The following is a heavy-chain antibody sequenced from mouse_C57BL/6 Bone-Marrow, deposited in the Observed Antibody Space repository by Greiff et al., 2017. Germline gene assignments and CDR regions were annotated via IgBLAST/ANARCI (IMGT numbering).Heavy chain of an antibody. CDR2: IDPANGNT. CDR1: GFNIKNTY. CDR3: ARATTVVKGFAY. V-gene: IGHV14-3*01. Sequence: VHVKQSVAELVRPGASVKLSCTASGFNIKNTYMHWVKQRPEQGLEWIGRIDPANGNTKYAPKFQGKATITADTSSNTAYLQLSSLTSEDTAIYYCARATTVVKGFAYWGQGTLVTVSA. D-gene: IGHD1-1*01. J-gene: IGHJ3*01.